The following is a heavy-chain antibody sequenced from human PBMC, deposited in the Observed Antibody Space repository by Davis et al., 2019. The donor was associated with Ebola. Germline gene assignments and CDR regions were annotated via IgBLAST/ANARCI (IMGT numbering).Heavy chain of an antibody. CDR1: GDSVSSNSAA. V-gene: IGHV6-1*01. D-gene: IGHD6-19*01. J-gene: IGHJ6*03. CDR3: ARDRGIAVAGPLYYYYYYMDV. Sequence: SETLSLTCAISGDSVSSNSAAWNWIRQSPSRGLEWLGRTYYRSKWYNDYAVSVKSRITINPDTSKNQFSLQLNSVTPEDTAVYYCARDRGIAVAGPLYYYYYYMDVWGKGTTVTVS. CDR2: TYYRSKWYN.